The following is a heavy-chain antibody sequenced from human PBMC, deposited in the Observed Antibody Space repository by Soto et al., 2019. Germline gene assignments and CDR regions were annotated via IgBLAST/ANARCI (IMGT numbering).Heavy chain of an antibody. CDR3: AVYCSSTSCDERGFDY. V-gene: IGHV1-69*13. CDR2: IIPIFGTA. D-gene: IGHD2-2*01. CDR1: GGTFSSYA. J-gene: IGHJ4*02. Sequence: ASVKVSCKASGGTFSSYAISWVRQAPGQGLEWMGGIIPIFGTANYAQKFQGRVTITADESTSTAYMELSSLRSEDTAVYYCAVYCSSTSCDERGFDYWGQGTLVTVSS.